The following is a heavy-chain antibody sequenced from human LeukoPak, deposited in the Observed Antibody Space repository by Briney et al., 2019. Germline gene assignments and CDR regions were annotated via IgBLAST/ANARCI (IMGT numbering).Heavy chain of an antibody. Sequence: GGSLRLSCAASGFIFSSHGMNWVRQAPGKGLEWVSGISPSGDITYYADSVKGRFTISRDNSKNTVYLQMDSLRAEDTAVYYCAPDYYDSSGFSPFDYWGQGTLVTVSS. CDR3: APDYYDSSGFSPFDY. V-gene: IGHV3-23*01. CDR2: ISPSGDIT. D-gene: IGHD3-22*01. J-gene: IGHJ4*02. CDR1: GFIFSSHG.